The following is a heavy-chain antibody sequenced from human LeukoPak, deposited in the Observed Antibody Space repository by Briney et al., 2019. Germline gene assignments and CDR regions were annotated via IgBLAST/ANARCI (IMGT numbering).Heavy chain of an antibody. Sequence: ASVKVSCKASGYTFTSYYMHWVRQAPGQGLEWMGIINPSGGSTSYAQKFQGRVTMTRDTSTSTVYMELSSLRSEDTAVYYCARDDCTNGVCYPKEVLNYYYYGMDVWGQGTTVTVSS. CDR1: GYTFTSYY. J-gene: IGHJ6*02. D-gene: IGHD2-8*01. V-gene: IGHV1-46*01. CDR2: INPSGGST. CDR3: ARDDCTNGVCYPKEVLNYYYYGMDV.